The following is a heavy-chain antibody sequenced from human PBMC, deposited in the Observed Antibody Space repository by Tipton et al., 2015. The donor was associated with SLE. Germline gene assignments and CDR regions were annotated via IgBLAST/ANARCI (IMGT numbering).Heavy chain of an antibody. CDR3: ARDRGGTYYYDSSGLDS. D-gene: IGHD3-22*01. Sequence: QLVQSGAEVKKPGASVKVSCKASGYTFTSYGIIWVRQAPGQGLEWMGWISAYNGNTNYAQKLQGRVTMTTDTSTSTAYMELRSLRSDDTAVYYCARDRGGTYYYDSSGLDSWGQGTLGTVSS. CDR1: GYTFTSYG. V-gene: IGHV1-18*04. J-gene: IGHJ4*02. CDR2: ISAYNGNT.